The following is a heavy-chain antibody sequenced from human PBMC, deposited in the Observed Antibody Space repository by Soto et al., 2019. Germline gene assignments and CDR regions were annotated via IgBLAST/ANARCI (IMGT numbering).Heavy chain of an antibody. V-gene: IGHV4-39*01. CDR3: ASRGLVGATTFDY. D-gene: IGHD1-26*01. Sequence: QLQLQESGPGLVKPSETLSLTCTVSGGSISSSSSYWGWIRQPPGKGLEWIGSIYYSGSTYYNPSLKRRGTISVDTSKNQSSLKLKSVPAAATAVYYCASRGLVGATTFDYWGRGTLFTFSS. CDR2: IYYSGST. CDR1: GGSISSSSSY. J-gene: IGHJ4*02.